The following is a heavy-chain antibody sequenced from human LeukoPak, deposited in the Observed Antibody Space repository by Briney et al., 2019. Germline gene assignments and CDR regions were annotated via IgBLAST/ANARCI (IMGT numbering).Heavy chain of an antibody. J-gene: IGHJ3*02. CDR1: GYTFTSYD. CDR2: MNPNSGNT. Sequence: ASVKVSCKASGYTFTSYDINWVRQATGQGLEWMGWMNPNSGNTGYAQKFQGRVTITRNTSISTAYMELSSLRSEDTAVYYCAREGSSIAAAGTGAFDIWGQGTMVTVSS. CDR3: AREGSSIAAAGTGAFDI. D-gene: IGHD6-13*01. V-gene: IGHV1-8*03.